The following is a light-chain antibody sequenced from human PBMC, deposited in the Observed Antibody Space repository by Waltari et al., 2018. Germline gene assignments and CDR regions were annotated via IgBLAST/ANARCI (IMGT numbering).Light chain of an antibody. CDR3: QQYSSFST. CDR1: QSVGTW. CDR2: MAS. J-gene: IGKJ2*01. V-gene: IGKV1-5*03. Sequence: DIQMTQSPSTLSASVGARVTISRRASQSVGTWLAWYQQKPGKAPKLLIYMASSLESGVPSRFSGSGSGTEFTLTISSLQPDDFATYSCQQYSSFSTFGQGTKVDI.